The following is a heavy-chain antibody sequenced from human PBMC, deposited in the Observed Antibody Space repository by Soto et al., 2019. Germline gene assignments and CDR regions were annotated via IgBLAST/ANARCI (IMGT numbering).Heavy chain of an antibody. CDR3: AKDVEYYDFWSGLRLNWFDP. Sequence: GGSLRLSCAASGFTFSSYGMHWVRQAPGKGLEWVSAICGNGGSTYYADSVKGRFTISRDNSKNTLYLQMNSLRAEDTAVYYCAKDVEYYDFWSGLRLNWFDPWGQGTLVTVSS. D-gene: IGHD3-3*01. CDR2: ICGNGGST. J-gene: IGHJ5*02. CDR1: GFTFSSYG. V-gene: IGHV3-23*01.